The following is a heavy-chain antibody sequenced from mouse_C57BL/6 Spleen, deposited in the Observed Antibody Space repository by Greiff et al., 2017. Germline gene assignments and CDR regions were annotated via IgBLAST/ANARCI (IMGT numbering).Heavy chain of an antibody. CDR3: TTTTVVARGDFDY. Sequence: EVQLQQSGAELVRPGASVKLSCTASGFNIKDYYMHWVKQRPEQGLEWIGRIDPEDGDTEYAPKFQGKATMTADTSSNTAYLQLSSLTSEDTAVYYCTTTTVVARGDFDYWGQGTTLTVSS. J-gene: IGHJ2*01. D-gene: IGHD1-1*01. V-gene: IGHV14-1*01. CDR2: IDPEDGDT. CDR1: GFNIKDYY.